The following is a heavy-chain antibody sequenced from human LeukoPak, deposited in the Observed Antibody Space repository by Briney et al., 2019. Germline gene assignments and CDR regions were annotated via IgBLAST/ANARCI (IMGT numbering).Heavy chain of an antibody. J-gene: IGHJ4*01. Sequence: SGTLSLTCAVSGGSISTDNWWHWIRQSPGKGLEWIAEIYHNGDVHYNPSLKSRDTMSVDTSKNQFSLKVNSVTAADTATYFCAREVAAGSYRGFDYWGQGTLVTVSS. D-gene: IGHD6-19*01. CDR1: GGSISTDNW. CDR2: IYHNGDV. V-gene: IGHV4-4*02. CDR3: AREVAAGSYRGFDY.